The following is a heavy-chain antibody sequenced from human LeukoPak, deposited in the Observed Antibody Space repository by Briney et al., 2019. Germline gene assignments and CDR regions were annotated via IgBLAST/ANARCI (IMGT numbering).Heavy chain of an antibody. Sequence: SVKVSCKASGGTFSSYAISWVRQAPGQGLEWMGGIIPIFGTTNYAQKFQGRVTITADESTSTAYMELSSLRSEDTAVYYCARGHNPWWLLYPHNTRRYYGMDVWGQGTTVTVSS. D-gene: IGHD3-3*01. CDR2: IIPIFGTT. J-gene: IGHJ6*02. CDR1: GGTFSSYA. CDR3: ARGHNPWWLLYPHNTRRYYGMDV. V-gene: IGHV1-69*13.